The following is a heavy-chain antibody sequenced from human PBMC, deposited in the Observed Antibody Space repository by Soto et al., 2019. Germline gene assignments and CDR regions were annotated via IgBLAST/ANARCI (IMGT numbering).Heavy chain of an antibody. V-gene: IGHV4-34*01. CDR1: GGSFSGYY. Sequence: SETLSLTCAVYGGSFSGYYWSWIRQPPGKGLEWIGEINHSGSTNYNPSLKSRVTISVDTSKNQFSLKLSSVTAADTAVYYCARPAPDYNWNYFDYWGQGTLVTVSS. D-gene: IGHD1-20*01. J-gene: IGHJ4*02. CDR3: ARPAPDYNWNYFDY. CDR2: INHSGST.